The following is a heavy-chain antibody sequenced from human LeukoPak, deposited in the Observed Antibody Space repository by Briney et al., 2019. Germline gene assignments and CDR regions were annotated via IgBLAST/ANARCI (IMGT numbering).Heavy chain of an antibody. D-gene: IGHD6-13*01. CDR3: ARGPQDPPAGAAAAWFDP. V-gene: IGHV1-8*03. CDR2: MNPNSGKT. J-gene: IGHJ5*02. Sequence: ASVKVSCKASEHTFTSSDTNGVPQDTGQGLEWMGWMNPNSGKTGNEQKYQGRVTITTNTSISTAYMELSSLRSEDTAVYYCARGPQDPPAGAAAAWFDPWGQGTLVTVSS. CDR1: EHTFTSSD.